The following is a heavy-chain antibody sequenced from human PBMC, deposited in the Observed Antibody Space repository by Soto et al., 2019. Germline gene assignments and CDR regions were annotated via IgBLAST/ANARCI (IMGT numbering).Heavy chain of an antibody. D-gene: IGHD2-15*01. CDR1: SGSISTYY. CDR2: IYYSGST. V-gene: IGHV4-59*08. CDR3: ARHCSGGSCYSGAEYFQH. J-gene: IGHJ1*01. Sequence: QVQLQESGPGLVKPSETLSLTCTVSSGSISTYYWSWIRQPPGKGLEWIGYIYYSGSTKYNPSLRTRVSMSIYTSKTQFSLRLSYVTAADTAVYFSARHCSGGSCYSGAEYFQHWGQGILVTVSS.